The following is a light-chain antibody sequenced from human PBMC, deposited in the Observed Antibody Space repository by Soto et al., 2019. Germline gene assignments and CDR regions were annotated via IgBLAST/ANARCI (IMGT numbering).Light chain of an antibody. CDR3: QKYNSAPQT. J-gene: IGKJ1*01. Sequence: DIQMTQSPSALSASVGDRVTITCRASQDISNYLAWYQQKPEKGPKLLIYETSTLQSGVPSRFSGSGSGTDFILTISSLQTEDFVTYYCQKYNSAPQTFGQGTKVEIK. V-gene: IGKV1-27*01. CDR1: QDISNY. CDR2: ETS.